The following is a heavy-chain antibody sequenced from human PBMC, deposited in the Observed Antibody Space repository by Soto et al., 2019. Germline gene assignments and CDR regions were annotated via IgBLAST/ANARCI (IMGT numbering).Heavy chain of an antibody. V-gene: IGHV3-30-3*01. CDR1: GFTFSSYA. D-gene: IGHD4-17*01. CDR2: ISYDGSNK. CDR3: ARDSYGDYSPYYYGMDV. Sequence: QVQLVESGGGVVQPGRSLRLSCAASGFTFSSYAMHWVRQAPGKGLEWVAVISYDGSNKYYADSVKGRFTISRDNSKNTLYLQMNSLRAEDTAVYYCARDSYGDYSPYYYGMDVWGQGTTVTVSS. J-gene: IGHJ6*02.